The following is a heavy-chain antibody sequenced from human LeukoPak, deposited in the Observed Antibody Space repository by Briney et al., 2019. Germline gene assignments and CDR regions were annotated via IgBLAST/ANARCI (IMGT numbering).Heavy chain of an antibody. D-gene: IGHD5/OR15-5a*01. CDR2: IYYSGTT. V-gene: IGHV4-4*02. Sequence: GSLRLSCAASGFTFSNAWMSWVRQPPGKGLEWIGTIYYSGTTYYNPSLKNRVTISVDTSKNQFSLKLSSVTAADTAVYYCARVAHDLYPYYFDYWGQGTLVTVSS. CDR1: GFTFSNAW. J-gene: IGHJ4*02. CDR3: ARVAHDLYPYYFDY.